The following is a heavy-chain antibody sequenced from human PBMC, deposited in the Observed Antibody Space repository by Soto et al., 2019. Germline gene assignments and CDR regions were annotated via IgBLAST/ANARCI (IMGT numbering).Heavy chain of an antibody. V-gene: IGHV3-74*01. D-gene: IGHD3-22*01. Sequence: EVQLVESGGGLVQPGGSLRLSCAASGFTFSSYWMHWVRQAPGKGPMWVSRIKSDGSGTYYADSVKGRLTISRDNAKNTLYLQMNSLRAEVTAVYFCVRGGGDYYDGNGYLGRHWGQGTLVTVSS. CDR2: IKSDGSGT. CDR3: VRGGGDYYDGNGYLGRH. CDR1: GFTFSSYW. J-gene: IGHJ4*02.